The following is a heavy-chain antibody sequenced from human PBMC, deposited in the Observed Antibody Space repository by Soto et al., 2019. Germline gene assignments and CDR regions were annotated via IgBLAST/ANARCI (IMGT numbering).Heavy chain of an antibody. V-gene: IGHV4-31*03. D-gene: IGHD4-17*01. Sequence: SETLSLTCTVSGDSISSRGYYCSWIRQFPGKGLEWIGYISYSESTDYNPSLKSRVTISADTSKNQFSLKLSSVTAADTAMYYCAGGNDYAKIGYWGQGAQVTVSS. CDR1: GDSISSRGYY. CDR2: ISYSEST. J-gene: IGHJ4*02. CDR3: AGGNDYAKIGY.